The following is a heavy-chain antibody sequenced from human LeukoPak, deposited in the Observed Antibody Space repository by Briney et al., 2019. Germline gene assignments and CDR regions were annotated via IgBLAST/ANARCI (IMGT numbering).Heavy chain of an antibody. V-gene: IGHV3-48*04. CDR2: ISSSGTTI. Sequence: GSLRLSCAASGFTFSSYSMNWVRQAPGKGLEWVSYISSSGTTIYYADSVKGRFTISRDNAKNSLFLLMNSLRPEDTAVYYCAPYGDFFDYWGQGTLVTVSS. CDR1: GFTFSSYS. D-gene: IGHD4-17*01. CDR3: APYGDFFDY. J-gene: IGHJ4*02.